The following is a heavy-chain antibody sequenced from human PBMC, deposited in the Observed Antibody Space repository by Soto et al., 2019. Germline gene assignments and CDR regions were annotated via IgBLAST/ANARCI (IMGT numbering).Heavy chain of an antibody. CDR3: ARHPVSGSYAYYYGMDV. D-gene: IGHD1-26*01. J-gene: IGHJ6*02. CDR1: GGTFSSYA. Sequence: QVQLVQSGAEVKKPGSSVMVSCKASGGTFSSYAISWVRQAPGQGLEWMGGIIPIFGTANYAKKFQGRVTITADESTSPAYMQLSRLRSEDTAGYYCARHPVSGSYAYYYGMDVWGQGTTVTVSS. V-gene: IGHV1-69*12. CDR2: IIPIFGTA.